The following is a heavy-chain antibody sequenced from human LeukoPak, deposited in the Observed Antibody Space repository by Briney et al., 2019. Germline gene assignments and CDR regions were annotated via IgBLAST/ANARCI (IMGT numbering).Heavy chain of an antibody. Sequence: SETLSLTCTVSGGSISSYYWSWIRQPPGKGLEWIGYIYYSGSTNYNPSLKSRVTISVDTSKNQFSLKLSSVTAADTAVYYCARADSADCSSTSCRTGRQNDYWGQGTLVTVSS. J-gene: IGHJ4*02. V-gene: IGHV4-59*08. CDR3: ARADSADCSSTSCRTGRQNDY. D-gene: IGHD2-2*01. CDR2: IYYSGST. CDR1: GGSISSYY.